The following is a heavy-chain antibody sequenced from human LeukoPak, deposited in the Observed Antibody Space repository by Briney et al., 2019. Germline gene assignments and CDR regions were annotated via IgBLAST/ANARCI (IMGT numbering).Heavy chain of an antibody. Sequence: SETLSLTCTVSGGSTSSYYWSWIPQPPGKGLEGIGYIYYSGSTNYNPSLKSRVTISVDTSKNQFSLKLSSVTAADTAVYYGAGSIAVAPHPVDYWGQGTLVTVSS. V-gene: IGHV4-59*01. CDR2: IYYSGST. J-gene: IGHJ4*02. CDR1: GGSTSSYY. CDR3: AGSIAVAPHPVDY. D-gene: IGHD6-19*01.